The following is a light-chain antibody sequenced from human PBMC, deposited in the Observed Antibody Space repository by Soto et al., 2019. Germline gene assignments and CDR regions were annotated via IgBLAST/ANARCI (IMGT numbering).Light chain of an antibody. CDR1: SSDVGSYNR. CDR2: EVS. V-gene: IGLV2-18*02. Sequence: QAVVTQPPSVSGSPGQSVTIPCTGTSSDVGSYNRVSWYQQPPGTAPKVMIYEVSNRPSGVPDRFSGSKSGNTASLTVSGLQAEDEADYYCSSYAGSNNLVFGGGTKLTVL. CDR3: SSYAGSNNLV. J-gene: IGLJ2*01.